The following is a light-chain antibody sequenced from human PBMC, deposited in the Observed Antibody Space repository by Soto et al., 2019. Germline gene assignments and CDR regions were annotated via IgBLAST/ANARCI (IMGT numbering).Light chain of an antibody. Sequence: EIVMTQSPASLSVSPGDGASLSCWASQSVASNVAWYPQKPGQGPRLLIHGASTRAAGVPARFSGSGSGTDFTLTISSLQSEDFAVFFCQQYHNWPPKYTFGQGTELQIK. J-gene: IGKJ2*01. CDR3: QQYHNWPPKYT. V-gene: IGKV3-15*01. CDR1: QSVASN. CDR2: GAS.